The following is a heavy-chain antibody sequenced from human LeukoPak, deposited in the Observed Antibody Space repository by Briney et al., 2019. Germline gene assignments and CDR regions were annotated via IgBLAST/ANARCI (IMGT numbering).Heavy chain of an antibody. Sequence: SETLSLTCTVSGGSISSSSYYWGWIRQPPGKGLEWIGTIYSSGSTYYNPSLKSRVTISVDTSKYQFSLKLSSVTAADTAVYYCAREGDLFGYGSGSFLVSWFDPWGQGTLVTVSS. CDR1: GGSISSSSYY. CDR2: IYSSGST. J-gene: IGHJ5*02. V-gene: IGHV4-39*02. CDR3: AREGDLFGYGSGSFLVSWFDP. D-gene: IGHD3-10*01.